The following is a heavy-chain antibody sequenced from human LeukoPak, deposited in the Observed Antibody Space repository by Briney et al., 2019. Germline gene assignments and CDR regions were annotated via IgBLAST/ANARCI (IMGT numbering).Heavy chain of an antibody. CDR2: IHTSGST. Sequence: SETLSLTCTVSGGSISSYYWSWIRQPAGRGLEWIGRIHTSGSTNYNPSLKSRVTMSVDTSKNQFSLKLSSVTAADTAVYYCARYNILTGYLHGMDVWGQGTTVTVSS. CDR1: GGSISSYY. J-gene: IGHJ6*02. D-gene: IGHD3-9*01. V-gene: IGHV4-4*07. CDR3: ARYNILTGYLHGMDV.